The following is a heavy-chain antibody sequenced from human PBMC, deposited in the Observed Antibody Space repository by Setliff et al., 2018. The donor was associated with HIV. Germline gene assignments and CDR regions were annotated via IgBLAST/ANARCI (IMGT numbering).Heavy chain of an antibody. CDR1: GFTFSSYA. CDR2: ISGESTTT. J-gene: IGHJ3*01. Sequence: PGGSLRLSCAASGFTFSSYAMNWVRQTPTKGLEWVSSISGESTTTSYADSVKGRFTISRDNSNNTLSLQMSSLRAEDTALYYCAKLDYYDTSGSWARKVAIDFWGRGTMVTVSS. CDR3: AKLDYYDTSGSWARKVAIDF. D-gene: IGHD3-22*01. V-gene: IGHV3-23*01.